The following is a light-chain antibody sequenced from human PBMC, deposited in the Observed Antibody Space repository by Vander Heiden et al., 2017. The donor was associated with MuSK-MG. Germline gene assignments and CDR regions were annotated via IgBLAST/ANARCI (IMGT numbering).Light chain of an antibody. V-gene: IGKV1-39*01. CDR1: QSISSY. CDR3: QQSDSTPLT. J-gene: IGKJ4*01. Sequence: DIQMNQSPSSLSASVGDRVTITCRASQSISSYLNWYQQKPGKAPKLLIYAASSLQSGVPSRFSGSGSGTDFTLTISRLQPEDFATYYCQQSDSTPLTFGGGTKVXIK. CDR2: AAS.